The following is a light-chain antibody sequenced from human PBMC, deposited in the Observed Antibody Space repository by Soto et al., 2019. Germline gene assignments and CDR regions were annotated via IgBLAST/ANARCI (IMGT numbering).Light chain of an antibody. CDR2: DAS. CDR3: QQYGSSWT. J-gene: IGKJ1*01. CDR1: QSVSSSY. V-gene: IGKV3-20*01. Sequence: DIVLTQSPATLSLSPGERATLTCRASQSVSSSYLAWYQQKPGQAPRLLIYDASSRATGIPDRFSGSGSGTDFTLTISRLEPEDFAVYYCQQYGSSWTFGQGTKGDI.